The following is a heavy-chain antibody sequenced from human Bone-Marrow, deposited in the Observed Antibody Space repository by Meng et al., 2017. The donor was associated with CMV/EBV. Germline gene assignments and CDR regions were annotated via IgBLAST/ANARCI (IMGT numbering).Heavy chain of an antibody. Sequence: GESLKISCAASGFTFSSYTMNWVRQAPGKGLEWVSSISSSGSNIYYADSVKGRFTISRDNAKNSQHLQMSSLRAEDTAMYYCARAYIVPVPAAIARGRNRVGNFDLWGRGILVTVSS. V-gene: IGHV3-21*01. J-gene: IGHJ2*01. D-gene: IGHD2-2*01. CDR2: ISSSGSNI. CDR3: ARAYIVPVPAAIARGRNRVGNFDL. CDR1: GFTFSSYT.